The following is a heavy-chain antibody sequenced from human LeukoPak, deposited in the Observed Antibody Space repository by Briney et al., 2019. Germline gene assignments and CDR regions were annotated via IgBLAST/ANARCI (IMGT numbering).Heavy chain of an antibody. J-gene: IGHJ4*02. CDR1: GYTFTDYY. D-gene: IGHD1-26*01. Sequence: GASVKVPCRASGYTFTDYYLHWVRQAPGQGLEWMGWINPNSGGTDYAQNFQGRVTMSRDTSISTAYMELSRLGSDDTAVYYCARAPGFNSDSWGQGTLVTVSS. CDR2: INPNSGGT. V-gene: IGHV1-2*02. CDR3: ARAPGFNSDS.